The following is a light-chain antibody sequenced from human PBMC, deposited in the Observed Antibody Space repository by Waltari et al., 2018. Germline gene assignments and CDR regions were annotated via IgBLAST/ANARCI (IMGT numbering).Light chain of an antibody. CDR3: SSYTTKSTVI. J-gene: IGLJ2*01. Sequence: QSALTPSASVSGSPGQSIPISCTGTSSAVGGYKYVSWYQQHPGKAPKLLIYEVSNRPSGVYNRFSGSKSGNTASLTISGLQAEDEADYYCSSYTTKSTVIFGGGTMVTVL. V-gene: IGLV2-14*01. CDR1: SSAVGGYKY. CDR2: EVS.